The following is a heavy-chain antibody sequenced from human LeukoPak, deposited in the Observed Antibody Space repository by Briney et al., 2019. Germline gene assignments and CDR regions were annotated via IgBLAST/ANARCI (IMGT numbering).Heavy chain of an antibody. V-gene: IGHV3-30*02. CDR1: GFTFSSYG. CDR3: AAAKGARDYFDY. CDR2: IRYDGSNK. Sequence: PGGSLRLSCAASGFTFSSYGMHWVRPAPGKGLEWVAFIRYDGSNKYYADSVKGRFTISRDNSKNTLYLQMNSLRAEDTAVYYCAAAKGARDYFDYWGQGTLVTVSS. J-gene: IGHJ4*02. D-gene: IGHD1-26*01.